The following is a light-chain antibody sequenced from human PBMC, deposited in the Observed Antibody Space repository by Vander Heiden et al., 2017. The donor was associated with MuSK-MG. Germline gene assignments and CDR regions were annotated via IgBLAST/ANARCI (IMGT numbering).Light chain of an antibody. CDR2: YVS. Sequence: DVVFTLSPLSLPVPLVLPASISCRTSQRLKYSSGLPHLRWFHQRPGESPRRLIYYVSNRDSGVPDRFSGSGSGTEFTLKINRVEAEDVGIYYCMQNTHWPRTFGQGTKLEIK. CDR3: MQNTHWPRT. CDR1: QRLKYSSGLPH. V-gene: IGKV2-30*01. J-gene: IGKJ2*01.